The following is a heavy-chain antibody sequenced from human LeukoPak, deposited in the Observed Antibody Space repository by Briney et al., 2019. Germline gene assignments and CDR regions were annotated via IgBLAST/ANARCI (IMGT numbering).Heavy chain of an antibody. Sequence: SETLSLTCTVSGGSISSYYWSWIRQPAGKGLEWIGRIYTSGSTNYNPSLKSRVTISVDTSKNQFSLKLSSVTAADTAVYYCARAPSSSWAYYYYMDVWGKGTTVTVSS. V-gene: IGHV4-4*07. J-gene: IGHJ6*03. D-gene: IGHD6-13*01. CDR3: ARAPSSSWAYYYYMDV. CDR2: IYTSGST. CDR1: GGSISSYY.